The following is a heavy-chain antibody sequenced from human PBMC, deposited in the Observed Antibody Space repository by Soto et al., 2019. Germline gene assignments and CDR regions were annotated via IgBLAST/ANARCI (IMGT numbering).Heavy chain of an antibody. CDR2: INAGNGNT. CDR3: ARDPKSQPQYPPRGYCSGGSCYSSFPAY. D-gene: IGHD2-15*01. CDR1: GYTFTSYA. V-gene: IGHV1-3*01. J-gene: IGHJ4*02. Sequence: GASVKVSCKASGYTFTSYAMHWVRQAPGQRLEWMGWINAGNGNTKYSQKFQGRVTITRDTSASTAYMELSSLRSEDTAVYYCARDPKSQPQYPPRGYCSGGSCYSSFPAYWGQGTLVTVSS.